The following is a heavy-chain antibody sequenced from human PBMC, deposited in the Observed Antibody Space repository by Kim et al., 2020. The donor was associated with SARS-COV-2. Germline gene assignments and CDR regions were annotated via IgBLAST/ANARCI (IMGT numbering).Heavy chain of an antibody. CDR3: AKDFYWDNSGAGAIDM. V-gene: IGHV3-23*01. J-gene: IGHJ3*02. CDR2: ISGSGGST. D-gene: IGHD1-26*01. CDR1: GFTFSSFA. Sequence: GGSLRPSCAASGFTFSSFAMNWVRQAPGKGLEWVSGISGSGGSTYYADSVKGRFTFSRDNSKNTLYLQMNRLRAEDTAVYYWAKDFYWDNSGAGAIDMWG.